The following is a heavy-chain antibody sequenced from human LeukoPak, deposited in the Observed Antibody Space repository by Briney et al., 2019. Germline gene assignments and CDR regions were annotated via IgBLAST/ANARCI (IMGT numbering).Heavy chain of an antibody. J-gene: IGHJ6*02. CDR3: ARDLRSSSSSGINYYGMDV. CDR2: VYYRGSH. Sequence: PSETLSLTCTVSGGSISSSSYYWGWLRQHPGKGLEWFGYVYYRGSHYYTPTLKSRVTISVATSKNQFSLKLSSVTAADTAVYYCARDLRSSSSSGINYYGMDVWGQGTAVTVSS. CDR1: GGSISSSSYY. V-gene: IGHV4-31*03. D-gene: IGHD6-6*01.